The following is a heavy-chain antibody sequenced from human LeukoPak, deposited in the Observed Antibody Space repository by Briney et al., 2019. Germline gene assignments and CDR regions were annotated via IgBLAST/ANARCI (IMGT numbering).Heavy chain of an antibody. V-gene: IGHV4-4*07. D-gene: IGHD3-10*01. Sequence: NSSEPLSLTCTVSDASVTTYSWSWLRQPAGKGLEWIGRVYSSGATEYNPSLKSRVTISADTSKNQFSLKLPSVTAADTAVYYCARDHYGSGSYKAYFDYWGHGIQVTVSS. CDR2: VYSSGAT. CDR3: ARDHYGSGSYKAYFDY. J-gene: IGHJ4*01. CDR1: DASVTTYS.